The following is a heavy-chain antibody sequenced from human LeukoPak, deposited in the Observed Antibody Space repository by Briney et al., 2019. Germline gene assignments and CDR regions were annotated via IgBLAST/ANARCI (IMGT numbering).Heavy chain of an antibody. CDR1: GFTFSSYG. CDR3: ARRPRRDGYKGDGMDV. CDR2: IWYDGSNK. V-gene: IGHV3-33*01. Sequence: PGGSLRLSCAASGFTFSSYGMHWVRQAPGKGLEWVAVIWYDGSNKYYADSVKGRFTISRDNSKNTLYLQMNSLRAEDTAVYYCARRPRRDGYKGDGMDVWGQGTTVTFSS. D-gene: IGHD5-12*01. J-gene: IGHJ6*02.